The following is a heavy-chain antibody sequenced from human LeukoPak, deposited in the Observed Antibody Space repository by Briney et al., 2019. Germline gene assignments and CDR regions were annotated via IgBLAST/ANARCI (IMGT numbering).Heavy chain of an antibody. CDR2: ITPTFGTT. J-gene: IGHJ4*02. CDR1: GGTFSRYA. Sequence: ASVKVSCKASGGTFSRYAVSWVRQAPGQGLEWMGGITPTFGTTNYAQKFQGRVTITAEESATTAYMELSSLRFEDTAVYYCARDRKSGLSYASEYWGQGTLVTVSS. V-gene: IGHV1-69*13. CDR3: ARDRKSGLSYASEY. D-gene: IGHD2-2*01.